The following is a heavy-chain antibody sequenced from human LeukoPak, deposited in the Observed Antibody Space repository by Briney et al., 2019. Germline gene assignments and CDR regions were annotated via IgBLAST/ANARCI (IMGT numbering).Heavy chain of an antibody. J-gene: IGHJ2*01. CDR3: ARRRDCTNGVCYRRDWYFDL. V-gene: IGHV4-39*07. D-gene: IGHD2-8*01. Sequence: PSETLSLTCTVSGGSISSSSYYWGWIRQPPGKGLEWIGSIYYSGSTYYNPSLKSRVTISVDTSKNQFSLNLNSVTAADTAVYYCARRRDCTNGVCYRRDWYFDLWGRGTLVTVSS. CDR2: IYYSGST. CDR1: GGSISSSSYY.